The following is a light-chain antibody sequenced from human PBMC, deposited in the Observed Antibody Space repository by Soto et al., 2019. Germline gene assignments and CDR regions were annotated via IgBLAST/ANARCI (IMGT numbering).Light chain of an antibody. J-gene: IGLJ1*01. CDR2: EVS. Sequence: QSALTQPPSVSGSPGQSVTISCTGTSSDVGSYNSVSWYQQPPGTAPKLMIYEVSNRPSGVRDRFSGSKSGNTASLTISGLQAADEADYYCSSYTRSSTDVFGTGTKMTFL. CDR1: SSDVGSYNS. V-gene: IGLV2-18*02. CDR3: SSYTRSSTDV.